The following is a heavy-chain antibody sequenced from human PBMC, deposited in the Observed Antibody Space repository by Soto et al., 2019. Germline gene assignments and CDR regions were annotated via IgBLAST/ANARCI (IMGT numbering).Heavy chain of an antibody. CDR3: AAELGFGKLSVV. J-gene: IGHJ6*02. Sequence: QVQVVQSGVEVRRPGSSVKVSCKASGDTFKNCVISWVRQAPGQGLEWTGGIIPLFGTTDFAQRFQGRLTITTDESTTTAYVELSRLRSEDTATYYCAAELGFGKLSVVWGQGTTVIVSS. CDR1: GDTFKNCV. D-gene: IGHD3-10*01. V-gene: IGHV1-69*01. CDR2: IIPLFGTT.